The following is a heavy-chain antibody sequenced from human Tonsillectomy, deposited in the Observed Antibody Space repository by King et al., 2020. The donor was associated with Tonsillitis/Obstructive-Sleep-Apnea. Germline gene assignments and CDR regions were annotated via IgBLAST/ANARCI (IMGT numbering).Heavy chain of an antibody. CDR2: INPSGGST. J-gene: IGHJ4*02. CDR1: GYTFTSYY. V-gene: IGHV1-46*01. CDR3: ARDMSDQIEYSSSLASSDY. D-gene: IGHD6-6*01. Sequence: VQLVESGAEVKKPGASVKVSCKASGYTFTSYYMHWVRQAPGQGLEWMGIINPSGGSTSYAQKFQGRVTMTRDTSTSTVYMEVSSLRSEDTAVYYCARDMSDQIEYSSSLASSDYWGQGTLVTVSS.